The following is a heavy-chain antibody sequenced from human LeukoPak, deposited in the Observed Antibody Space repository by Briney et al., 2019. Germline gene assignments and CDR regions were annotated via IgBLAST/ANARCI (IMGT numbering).Heavy chain of an antibody. J-gene: IGHJ4*02. CDR1: GFTFSRYS. CDR2: IYFTGNYI. Sequence: GGSLRLSCVTSGFTFSRYSMRWVRQAPGRGLEWVSSIYFTGNYISYADSVKGRFTISRDNAKNSLYLQMNSLRAEDTAVYYCAREFNTVGNFDYWGQGTLVTVSS. CDR3: AREFNTVGNFDY. V-gene: IGHV3-21*01. D-gene: IGHD3-10*01.